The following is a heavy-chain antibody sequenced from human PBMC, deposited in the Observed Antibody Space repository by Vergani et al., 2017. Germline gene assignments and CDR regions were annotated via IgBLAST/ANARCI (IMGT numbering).Heavy chain of an antibody. CDR2: INPNSGGT. D-gene: IGHD3-10*01. CDR3: AREKPSREMGELLWFGKLVLGGMDV. Sequence: QVQLVQSAAEVKKPGASVKVSCKASGYTFTGYYMHWVRQAPGQGLEWMGWINPNSGGTNYAQKFQGRVTMNRDRSISTAYMELSRLRSDDTAVYYCAREKPSREMGELLWFGKLVLGGMDVWDQGTTVTVSS. V-gene: IGHV1-2*02. CDR1: GYTFTGYY. J-gene: IGHJ6*02.